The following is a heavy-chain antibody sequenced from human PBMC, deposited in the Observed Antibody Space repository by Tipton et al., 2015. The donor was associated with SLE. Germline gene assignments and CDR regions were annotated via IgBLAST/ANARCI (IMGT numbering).Heavy chain of an antibody. V-gene: IGHV4-61*09. CDR1: GGSISSGSYY. Sequence: TLSLTCTVSGGSISSGSYYWSWIRQPAGKGLEWIGHIYTSGSTNYNPSLKSRVTISVDTPKNQFSLKLSSVTAADTAVYYCARDQMIRGFDPWGQGTLVTVSS. CDR3: ARDQMIRGFDP. J-gene: IGHJ5*02. CDR2: IYTSGST. D-gene: IGHD3-16*01.